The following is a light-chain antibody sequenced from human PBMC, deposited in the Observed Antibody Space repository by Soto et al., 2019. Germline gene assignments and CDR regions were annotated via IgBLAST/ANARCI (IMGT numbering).Light chain of an antibody. V-gene: IGKV3-20*01. Sequence: EIVLAQSPGTLSLSPGERATLSCRASQRVSNTYLAWYQQKPGQAPRLLIYGVSSRATGIPDRFSGSGSGTDFTLTISRLEPEDSAVYYCQQYSSSPVTFGGGTTVEIK. CDR1: QRVSNTY. CDR3: QQYSSSPVT. CDR2: GVS. J-gene: IGKJ4*01.